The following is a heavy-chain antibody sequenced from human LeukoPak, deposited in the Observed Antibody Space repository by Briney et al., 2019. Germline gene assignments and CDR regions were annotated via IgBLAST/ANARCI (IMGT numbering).Heavy chain of an antibody. CDR2: ISYDGSNK. CDR1: GFSFSSYG. D-gene: IGHD5-12*01. J-gene: IGHJ4*02. CDR3: AKAGPIVATIDY. V-gene: IGHV3-30*18. Sequence: GRSLRLSCAASGFSFSSYGMHWVRQAPGKGLGWVTFISYDGSNKYYEDSVKGRFTISRDNSKNTLYLQMNSLRAEDTALYYCAKAGPIVATIDYWGQGTLVTVSS.